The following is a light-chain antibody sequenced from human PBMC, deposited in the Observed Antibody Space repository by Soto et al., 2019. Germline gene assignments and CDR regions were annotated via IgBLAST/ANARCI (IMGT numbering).Light chain of an antibody. Sequence: AIRMTQSPSSFSASTGDRVTITCRASQGISSYLAWYQQKPGKAPKLLIYAASTLQSGVPSRFSGSGSGTDCTLTISCLQSEDFANYYCQQYYSYPLTVRGGTKVEIK. V-gene: IGKV1-8*01. CDR2: AAS. CDR1: QGISSY. J-gene: IGKJ4*01. CDR3: QQYYSYPLT.